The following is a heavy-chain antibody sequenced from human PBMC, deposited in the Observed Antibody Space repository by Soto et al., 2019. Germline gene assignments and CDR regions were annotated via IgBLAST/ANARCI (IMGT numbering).Heavy chain of an antibody. CDR2: IGTAGDT. J-gene: IGHJ4*02. CDR1: GFTFSSYD. D-gene: IGHD3-22*01. Sequence: GGSLRLSCSASGFTFSSYDMHWVRQGPGKGLEWVSAIGTAGDTNYAGSVKGRFTISRENAKNSLYLQMNSLRAGDTAIYFCARAIGPTLFDYWGQGALVTVSS. CDR3: ARAIGPTLFDY. V-gene: IGHV3-13*04.